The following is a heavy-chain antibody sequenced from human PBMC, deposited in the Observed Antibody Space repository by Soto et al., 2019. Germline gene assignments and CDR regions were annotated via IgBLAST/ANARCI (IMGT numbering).Heavy chain of an antibody. CDR2: IWYDGGNK. CDR1: GFPFTRYT. V-gene: IGHV3-33*01. Sequence: QVQLVESGGGVVQPGRSLRLSCEASGFPFTRYTMQWVRQAPGKGLEWVAIIWYDGGNKYYADSVKGRFTISRDNSKDTLYLQMNSLRAEDTAVYYCVRDANYCTYDYWGQGTLVAVSS. D-gene: IGHD2-8*01. CDR3: VRDANYCTYDY. J-gene: IGHJ4*02.